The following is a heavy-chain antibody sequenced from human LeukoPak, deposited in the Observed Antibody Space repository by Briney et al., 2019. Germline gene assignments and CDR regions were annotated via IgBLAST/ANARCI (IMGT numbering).Heavy chain of an antibody. Sequence: GGSLRLSCAASGFTFSSYATHWVRQAPGKGLEWVAVISYEGSNKYYADSVKGRFTISRDNSKNTLYLQMNSLRAEDTAVYYCARPSEIVLMVYAMNYWGQGTLVTVSS. CDR3: ARPSEIVLMVYAMNY. CDR2: ISYEGSNK. CDR1: GFTFSSYA. D-gene: IGHD2-8*01. J-gene: IGHJ4*02. V-gene: IGHV3-30*04.